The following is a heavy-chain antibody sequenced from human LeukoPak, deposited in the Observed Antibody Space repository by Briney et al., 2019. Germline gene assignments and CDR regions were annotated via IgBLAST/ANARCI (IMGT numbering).Heavy chain of an antibody. CDR1: GYTFTSYG. J-gene: IGHJ4*02. CDR3: ARVGGPYSSSLNGGNDY. D-gene: IGHD6-13*01. Sequence: GASVKVSCKASGYTFTSYGISWVRQAPGQGLEWMGWISAYNGNTNYAQKLQGRVTMTTDTSTSTAYMELRSLRSDDTAVYYCARVGGPYSSSLNGGNDYWGQGTLVTVSS. CDR2: ISAYNGNT. V-gene: IGHV1-18*01.